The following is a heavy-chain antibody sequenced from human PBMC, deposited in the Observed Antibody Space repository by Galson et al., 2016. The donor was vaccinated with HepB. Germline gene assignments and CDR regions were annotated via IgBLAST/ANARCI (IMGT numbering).Heavy chain of an antibody. D-gene: IGHD6-13*01. CDR3: AAPYKSSWYVGPFHH. CDR2: IHLSGST. V-gene: IGHV4-39*01. J-gene: IGHJ4*02. CDR1: GDSISSSSYY. Sequence: SETLSLTCTVSGDSISSSSYYWGWIRQPPGKGLEWIGIIHLSGSTYYNPSLKSRLTISVDTSKNQFSLKLRSVTAADTAVYYCAAPYKSSWYVGPFHHWGQGTLVTVSS.